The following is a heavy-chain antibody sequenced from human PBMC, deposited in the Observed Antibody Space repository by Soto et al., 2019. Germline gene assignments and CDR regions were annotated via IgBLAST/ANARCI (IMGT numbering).Heavy chain of an antibody. D-gene: IGHD1-1*01. Sequence: SLRLSCAASGFTFSSYGMHWVRQAPGKGLEWVAVISYDGSNKYYADSVKGRFTISRDNSKNTLYLQMNSLRAEDTAVYYCAKDAGTPAPYFDYWGQGTLVTVSS. V-gene: IGHV3-30*18. CDR1: GFTFSSYG. CDR2: ISYDGSNK. J-gene: IGHJ4*02. CDR3: AKDAGTPAPYFDY.